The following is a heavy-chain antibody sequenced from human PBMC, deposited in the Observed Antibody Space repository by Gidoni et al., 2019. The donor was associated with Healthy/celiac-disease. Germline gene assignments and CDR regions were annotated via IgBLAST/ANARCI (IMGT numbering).Heavy chain of an antibody. CDR1: GFTFSSYA. Sequence: QVQLVESGGGVVQPGRSLRLSCAASGFTFSSYAMHWVRQAPGKVLEWVAVISYDGRNKYYADSVKGRFTISRDNSKNTLYLQMNSLRAEDTAVYYCAREADYWGQGTLVTVSS. CDR3: AREADY. J-gene: IGHJ4*02. V-gene: IGHV3-30*01. CDR2: ISYDGRNK.